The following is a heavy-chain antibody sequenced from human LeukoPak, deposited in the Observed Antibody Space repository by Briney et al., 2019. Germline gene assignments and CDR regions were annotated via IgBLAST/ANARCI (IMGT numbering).Heavy chain of an antibody. V-gene: IGHV4-39*07. CDR3: ATSVWYLLPGVY. Sequence: SETLSLTCTVSGGSLSSSSYYWGWIRQPPGTGLDRIGSIYYKWSTYYNPSLKRRVTISVHTSKNQFSVKLSSVTAADTALYYCATSVWYLLPGVYWGQGTLVTVSS. D-gene: IGHD6-19*01. CDR1: GGSLSSSSYY. CDR2: IYYKWST. J-gene: IGHJ4*02.